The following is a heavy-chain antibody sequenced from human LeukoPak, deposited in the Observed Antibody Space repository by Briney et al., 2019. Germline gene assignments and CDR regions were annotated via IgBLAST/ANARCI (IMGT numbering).Heavy chain of an antibody. CDR1: GFTFSSYA. CDR3: AKDSVWFGELSEGLDY. J-gene: IGHJ4*02. Sequence: GGSLRLSCAASGFTFSSYAMSWVRQAPGKGLEWVSAISGSGGSTYYADSVKGRFTISRDNSKNTLYLQMNSLRAEDTAVYYCAKDSVWFGELSEGLDYWGQGTLVTVSS. V-gene: IGHV3-23*01. D-gene: IGHD3-10*01. CDR2: ISGSGGST.